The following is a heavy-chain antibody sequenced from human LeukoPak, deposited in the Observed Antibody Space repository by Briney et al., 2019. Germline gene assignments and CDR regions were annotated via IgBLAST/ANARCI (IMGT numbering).Heavy chain of an antibody. J-gene: IGHJ6*02. CDR1: GFAFSGYS. CDR2: IAWDTITI. V-gene: IGHV3-48*02. Sequence: GGSLRLSCAASGFAFSGYSMNWVRQAPGKGLEWVSYIAWDTITIYYADSVKGRSTISRDNAKNSLYLHLNSLRDDDTAVYYCARDGARGYDMDVWGQGTTVTVSS. CDR3: ARDGARGYDMDV. D-gene: IGHD4/OR15-4a*01.